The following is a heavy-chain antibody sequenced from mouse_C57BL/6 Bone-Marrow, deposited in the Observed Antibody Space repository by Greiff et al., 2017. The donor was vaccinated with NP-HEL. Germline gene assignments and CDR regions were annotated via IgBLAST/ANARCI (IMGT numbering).Heavy chain of an antibody. CDR2: ISNGGGST. CDR3: ARGPYGPWFAY. CDR1: GFTFSDYY. V-gene: IGHV5-12*01. J-gene: IGHJ3*01. Sequence: EVKLQESGGGLVQPGGSLKLSCAASGFTFSDYYMYWVRQTPEKRLEWVAYISNGGGSTYYPDTVKGRFTISRDNAKNTLYLQMSRLKSEDTAMYYCARGPYGPWFAYWGQGTLVTVSA. D-gene: IGHD1-1*02.